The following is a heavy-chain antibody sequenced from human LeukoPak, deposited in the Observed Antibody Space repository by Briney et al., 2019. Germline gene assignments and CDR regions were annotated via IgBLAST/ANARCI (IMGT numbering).Heavy chain of an antibody. CDR2: ISSSSTYI. CDR1: GFTFSSYS. V-gene: IGHV3-21*01. Sequence: GGSLRLSCAASGFTFSSYSTNWVRQAPGKGLEWVSSISSSSTYIYYADSVKGRFTISRDNAKNSLYLQMNSLRAEDTAVYYCAREASSGWSDSWGQGTLVTVSS. CDR3: AREASSGWSDS. D-gene: IGHD6-19*01. J-gene: IGHJ5*01.